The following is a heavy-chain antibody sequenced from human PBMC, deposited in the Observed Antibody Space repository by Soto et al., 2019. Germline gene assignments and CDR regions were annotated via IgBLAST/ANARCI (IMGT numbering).Heavy chain of an antibody. CDR3: ARGGVGGAIGPGDHYCGMDV. CDR1: GGSFSGYY. Sequence: QVQLQQWGAGLLKPSEPLSLTCAVYGGSFSGYYWSWIRQSPGQGLEWIGGINHSGSTNYNPSLTSRVTISIDTSKITFSLKLSSVVAADTAMYYCARGGVGGAIGPGDHYCGMDVWGQGTTVTVSS. D-gene: IGHD7-27*01. J-gene: IGHJ6*02. CDR2: INHSGST. V-gene: IGHV4-34*01.